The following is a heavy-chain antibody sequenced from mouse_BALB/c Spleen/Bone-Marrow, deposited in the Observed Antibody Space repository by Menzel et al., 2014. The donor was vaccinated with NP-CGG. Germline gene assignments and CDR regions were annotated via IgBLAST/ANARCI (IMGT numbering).Heavy chain of an antibody. CDR1: GFTFSSYG. CDR2: INSNGGST. CDR3: ARGNYGNYVDYFDY. V-gene: IGHV5-6-3*01. Sequence: VQLKESGGGLVQPGGSLKLSCAASGFTFSSYGMSWGRQTPDKRLELVASINSNGGSTYYPDSVKGRFTISRDNAKNTLSLQMSSLKSEDTAMYYCARGNYGNYVDYFDYWGQGTTLTVSS. J-gene: IGHJ2*01. D-gene: IGHD2-1*01.